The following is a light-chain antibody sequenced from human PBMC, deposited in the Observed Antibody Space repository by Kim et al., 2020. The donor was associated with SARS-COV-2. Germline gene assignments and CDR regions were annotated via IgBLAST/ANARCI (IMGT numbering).Light chain of an antibody. V-gene: IGKV3-11*01. CDR2: DAY. J-gene: IGKJ4*01. Sequence: EIMLTQSPATLSLSPGERATLSCRASQSVSSYLAWYQQKPGQAPRLLIYDAYKRATGIPARFSGSGSGTDFTLTISSLEPEDFAVYYCQKRYTWPHLTFGGGTKVDIK. CDR1: QSVSSY. CDR3: QKRYTWPHLT.